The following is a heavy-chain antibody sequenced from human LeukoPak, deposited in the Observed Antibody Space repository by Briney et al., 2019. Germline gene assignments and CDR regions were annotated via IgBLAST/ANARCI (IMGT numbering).Heavy chain of an antibody. CDR3: AKAGSGLYYFDY. V-gene: IGHV3-23*01. D-gene: IGHD6-19*01. CDR2: ISVSGSST. J-gene: IGHJ4*02. CDR1: GFTFSNYA. Sequence: GGSLRLSCAASGFTFSNYAINWVRQAPGKGLEWVSAISVSGSSTYYADSVKGRFTISRDNSENTLYLQINSLRAEDTALYYCAKAGSGLYYFDYWGQGTLVTVSS.